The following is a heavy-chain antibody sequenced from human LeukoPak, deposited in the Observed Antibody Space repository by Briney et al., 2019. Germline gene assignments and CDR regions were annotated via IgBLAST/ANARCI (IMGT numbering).Heavy chain of an antibody. D-gene: IGHD3-9*01. V-gene: IGHV3-21*01. CDR2: ISSSSSYI. CDR1: GFTFSSYS. Sequence: GGSLRLSCAASGFTFSSYSMNWVRQAPGKGLEWVSSISSSSSYIYYADSVKGRFTISRDNAKNSLYLQMNSLRAEDTAVYYCAPVLRYFDWLLYEDWFDPWGQGTLVTVSS. J-gene: IGHJ5*02. CDR3: APVLRYFDWLLYEDWFDP.